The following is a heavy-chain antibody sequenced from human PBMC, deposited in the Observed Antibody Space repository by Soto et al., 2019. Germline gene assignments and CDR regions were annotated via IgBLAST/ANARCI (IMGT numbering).Heavy chain of an antibody. CDR3: ARVVAPGTSAPDY. V-gene: IGHV3-66*01. CDR1: GFTVSSNA. D-gene: IGHD5-12*01. CDR2: IHSGGST. J-gene: IGHJ4*02. Sequence: EVQLEESGEGMAQPGGSLRLSCAASGFTVSSNAMSWVRQAPGKGLEWVSVIHSGGSTYYADSVKGRFTISRDNSKNTLFFQMNGLRAEDRALYYCARVVAPGTSAPDYWGQGTLVIVSS.